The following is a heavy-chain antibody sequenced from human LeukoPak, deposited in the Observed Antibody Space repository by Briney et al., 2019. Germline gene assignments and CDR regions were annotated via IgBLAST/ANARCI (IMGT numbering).Heavy chain of an antibody. Sequence: ASQTLSLTCTVSGGSISSGDYYWSWIRQPPGKGLEWIGYIYYSGSTYYNPSLKCRVTISVDTSKNQFSLKLSSVTAADTAVYYCARTGYYDSLPDYWGQGTLVTVSS. CDR2: IYYSGST. D-gene: IGHD3-22*01. J-gene: IGHJ4*02. V-gene: IGHV4-30-4*01. CDR3: ARTGYYDSLPDY. CDR1: GGSISSGDYY.